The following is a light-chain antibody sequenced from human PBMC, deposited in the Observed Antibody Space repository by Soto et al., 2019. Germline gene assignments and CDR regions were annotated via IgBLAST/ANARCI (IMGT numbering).Light chain of an antibody. CDR2: WAS. CDR3: QQYYRTPRT. J-gene: IGKJ1*01. Sequence: DIVMTQSPDSLAVSLGARATINCKSSQNILYNSNNKNYLAWYQQKPGQPPKLLIYWASTRESGVPDRFSGSGSGTDFTLTISRLQAEDVAVYYFQQYYRTPRTFGQGTKVQIK. V-gene: IGKV4-1*01. CDR1: QNILYNSNNKNY.